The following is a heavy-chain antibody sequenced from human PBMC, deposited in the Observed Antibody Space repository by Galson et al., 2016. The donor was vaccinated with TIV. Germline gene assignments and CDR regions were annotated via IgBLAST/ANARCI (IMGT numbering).Heavy chain of an antibody. Sequence: PALVKPTQTVTLTCTFSGFSLSSNGVGVGWIRQPPGKALEWLALIYWDDEKRYNPSLESRLSIIKDTSKNKVVLTLTNVDPVDTATYYCAHRRPLTYYFYFWGQGALVTVSS. CDR2: IYWDDEK. V-gene: IGHV2-5*02. D-gene: IGHD2-21*01. CDR3: AHRRPLTYYFYF. J-gene: IGHJ4*02. CDR1: GFSLSSNGVG.